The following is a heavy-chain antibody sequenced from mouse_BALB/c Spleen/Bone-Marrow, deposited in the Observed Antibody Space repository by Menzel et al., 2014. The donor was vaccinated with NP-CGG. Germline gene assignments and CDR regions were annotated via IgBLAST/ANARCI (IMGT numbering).Heavy chain of an antibody. CDR3: ANYDGYCFDY. J-gene: IGHJ2*01. CDR2: ISYSGST. V-gene: IGHV3-8*02. Sequence: VQLQQSGPSLVKPSQTLSLTCSVTGDSITSGYWNWIRKFPGNKLEYMGYISYSGSTYYSPSLKSRISITRDTSKIQYCMQLNSVTTEDAAAYYWANYDGYCFDYWGQGTPLTVSS. CDR1: GDSITSGY. D-gene: IGHD2-3*01.